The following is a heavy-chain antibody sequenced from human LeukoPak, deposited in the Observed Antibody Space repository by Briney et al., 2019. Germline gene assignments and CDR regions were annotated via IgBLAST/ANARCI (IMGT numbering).Heavy chain of an antibody. D-gene: IGHD3-10*01. CDR2: IKQDGSEK. J-gene: IGHJ4*02. CDR3: ARDPEYYYGSGSYFDY. Sequence: GGSLRLSCAASGFTFSSYWMSWVRQAPGKGLEWVANIKQDGSEKYYVDSVKGRFTISRDNAKNSLYLQMNSLRAEDTAVYYCARDPEYYYGSGSYFDYWGQGTLVTVSS. CDR1: GFTFSSYW. V-gene: IGHV3-7*01.